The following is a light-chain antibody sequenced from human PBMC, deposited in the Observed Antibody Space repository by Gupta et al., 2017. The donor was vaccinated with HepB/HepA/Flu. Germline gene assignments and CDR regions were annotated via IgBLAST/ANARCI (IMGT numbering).Light chain of an antibody. CDR2: QVS. V-gene: IGKV2-30*01. J-gene: IGKJ4*01. CDR1: QSLVFSDGNTF. Sequence: DVVFTQLPLPMPVTLGQPASISCRSSQSLVFSDGNTFLHGFQQRPGQSPRRLLYQVSKRDSGVPERFSGSGSGTDFTLRISRVEAEDVAIYYCVQGTHWPTFGGGTKVEIK. CDR3: VQGTHWPT.